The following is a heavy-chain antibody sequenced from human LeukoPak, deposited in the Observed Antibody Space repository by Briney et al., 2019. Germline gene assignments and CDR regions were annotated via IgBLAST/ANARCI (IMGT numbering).Heavy chain of an antibody. CDR1: GGSISSGDFY. CDR3: ARIVGASGY. J-gene: IGHJ4*02. V-gene: IGHV4-30-4*01. Sequence: PSETLSLTCTVSGGSISSGDFYWNWVRQPPGKGLEWIGYIYSSGTTYYNPSLKSRVTISVDTSKNQLSLKLSSVTAADTAVYYCARIVGASGYWGQGTLVTVSS. D-gene: IGHD1-26*01. CDR2: IYSSGTT.